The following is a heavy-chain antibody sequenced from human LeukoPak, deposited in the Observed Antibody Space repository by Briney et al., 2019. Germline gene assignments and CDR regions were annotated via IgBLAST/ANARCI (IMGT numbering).Heavy chain of an antibody. J-gene: IGHJ5*02. CDR1: GGSISITSY. Sequence: SETLSLTGIVSGGSISITSYWGWIRQPTGKGLEWIGTLLYSGSTFYNPSLKSRVTISVDTSKNQFSLKLNSVTAADTAVYYCARQEVGAGYCSSTSCAEPHWFDPWGQGTLVTVSS. D-gene: IGHD2-2*01. V-gene: IGHV4-39*01. CDR2: LLYSGST. CDR3: ARQEVGAGYCSSTSCAEPHWFDP.